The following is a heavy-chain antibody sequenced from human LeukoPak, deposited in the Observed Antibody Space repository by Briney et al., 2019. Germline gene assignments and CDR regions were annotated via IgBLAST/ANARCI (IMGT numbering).Heavy chain of an antibody. CDR2: ISYDGSSK. D-gene: IGHD3-9*01. Sequence: GGALRPSWACLGFTFRRNGMEWVRQAPGKGLGGVGVISYDGSSKYYAGSVRGRFTISRDNSKNTLYLQMNSLRAEDTAVYYCAKGHQLYFDWLPVDYWGQGTLVTVSS. CDR1: GFTFRRNG. V-gene: IGHV3-30*18. CDR3: AKGHQLYFDWLPVDY. J-gene: IGHJ4*02.